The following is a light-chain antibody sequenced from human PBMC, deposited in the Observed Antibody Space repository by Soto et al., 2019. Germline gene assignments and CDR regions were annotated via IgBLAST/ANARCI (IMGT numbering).Light chain of an antibody. V-gene: IGKV3-20*01. Sequence: EIVLTQSPGTLSLSPGERATLSCRASQSVSSTNTFLAWYQQKPGQAPRLLIYDASSRATGIPDRFSGSGSGTDFTLTISRLEPEDFALYYCQQYGNSPLTFGGGTKVDIK. CDR3: QQYGNSPLT. CDR1: QSVSSTN. J-gene: IGKJ4*01. CDR2: DAS.